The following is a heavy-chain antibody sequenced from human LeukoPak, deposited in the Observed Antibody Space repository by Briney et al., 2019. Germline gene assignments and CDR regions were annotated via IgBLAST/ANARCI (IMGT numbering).Heavy chain of an antibody. CDR2: INHSGST. CDR1: GFTFSDYH. J-gene: IGHJ5*02. CDR3: ARGPLPVTTSPNWFDP. V-gene: IGHV4-34*01. D-gene: IGHD1-14*01. Sequence: PGGSLRLSCVGSGFTFSDYHMSWIRQAPGKGLEWIGEINHSGSTNYNPSLKSRVTISVDTSKNQFSLKLSSVTAADTAVYYCARGPLPVTTSPNWFDPWGQGTLVTVSS.